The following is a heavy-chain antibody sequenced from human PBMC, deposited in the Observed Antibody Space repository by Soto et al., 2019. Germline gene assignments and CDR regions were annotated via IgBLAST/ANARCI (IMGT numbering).Heavy chain of an antibody. Sequence: QVQLQQWGAGLLKPSETLSLTCAVYGGSFSGYYWTWIRHPPGKGLEWIGEINHSGSTNYNPSLTCRGSLSKESSRNRYSLQLSSVTAADTAVYYCARYGMAGIDAHYLFDPWGQGTLVTVSS. CDR3: ARYGMAGIDAHYLFDP. CDR1: GGSFSGYY. J-gene: IGHJ5*02. CDR2: INHSGST. D-gene: IGHD6-13*01. V-gene: IGHV4-34*01.